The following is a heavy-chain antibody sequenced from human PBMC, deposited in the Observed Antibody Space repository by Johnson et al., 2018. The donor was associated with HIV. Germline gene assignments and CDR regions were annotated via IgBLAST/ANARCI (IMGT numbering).Heavy chain of an antibody. Sequence: QVQLVESGGSVVQPGTSLRLSCAVSGFTFSRYAMHWVRQAPGRGLEWVAVISYDGSNKYYADSVKGRFTISRDNSKNTLYLQKNSLRAEDTAVYYCARGDGAARPGDDAFDMWGQGTMVTVSS. CDR3: ARGDGAARPGDDAFDM. J-gene: IGHJ3*02. D-gene: IGHD6-6*01. CDR2: ISYDGSNK. V-gene: IGHV3-30*04. CDR1: GFTFSRYA.